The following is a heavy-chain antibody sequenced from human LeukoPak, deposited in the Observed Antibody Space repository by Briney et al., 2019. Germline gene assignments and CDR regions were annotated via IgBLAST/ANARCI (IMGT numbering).Heavy chain of an antibody. Sequence: GGSLRLSCAASGFTFSTYSMNWVRQAPGKGLEWVSYISSSSSTIYYADSVKDRFTISRDNAKNSLYLQMNSLRAEDTAVYYCARGSTYYDSSGQVPFDYWGQGTLVTVSS. V-gene: IGHV3-48*01. CDR1: GFTFSTYS. J-gene: IGHJ4*02. D-gene: IGHD3-22*01. CDR3: ARGSTYYDSSGQVPFDY. CDR2: ISSSSSTI.